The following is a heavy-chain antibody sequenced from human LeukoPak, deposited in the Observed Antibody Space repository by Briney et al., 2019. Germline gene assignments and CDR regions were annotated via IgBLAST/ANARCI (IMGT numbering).Heavy chain of an antibody. J-gene: IGHJ4*02. CDR1: GGSISSSSYY. CDR3: ARALLCGGDCYPPYYFDY. Sequence: PSETLSLTCTVSGGSISSSSYYWGWIRQPPGKGLEWIGRIYYSGSTYYNPSLKSRVTISVDTSKNLFSLKLSSVTAADTAVYYCARALLCGGDCYPPYYFDYWGQGTLVTVSS. V-gene: IGHV4-39*01. CDR2: IYYSGST. D-gene: IGHD2-21*02.